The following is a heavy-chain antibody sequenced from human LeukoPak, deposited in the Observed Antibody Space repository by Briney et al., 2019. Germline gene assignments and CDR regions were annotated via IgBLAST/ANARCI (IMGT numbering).Heavy chain of an antibody. V-gene: IGHV4-39*01. CDR1: GGSISSSSYY. CDR3: ARLPSLFSRWYFDL. Sequence: SETLSLTCTVSGGSISSSSYYWGWIRQPPGKGLEWIGSIYYSGSTYYNPSLKSRVTISVDTSKNQFSLKLSSVTAADTAVYYCARLPSLFSRWYFDLWGRGTLVTVSS. D-gene: IGHD2/OR15-2a*01. CDR2: IYYSGST. J-gene: IGHJ2*01.